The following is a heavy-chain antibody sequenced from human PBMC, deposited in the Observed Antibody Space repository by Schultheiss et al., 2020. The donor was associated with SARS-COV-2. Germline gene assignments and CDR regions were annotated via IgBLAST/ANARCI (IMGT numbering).Heavy chain of an antibody. CDR3: ARDRGGGSCYDY. CDR2: ISGSGGST. Sequence: GGSLRLSCAASGFTFSSYEMNWVRQAPGKGLEWVSAISGSGGSTYYADSVKGRFTISRDNSKNTLYLQMNSLRAEDTAVYYCARDRGGGSCYDYWGQGTLVTVSS. CDR1: GFTFSSYE. J-gene: IGHJ4*02. V-gene: IGHV3-23*01. D-gene: IGHD2-15*01.